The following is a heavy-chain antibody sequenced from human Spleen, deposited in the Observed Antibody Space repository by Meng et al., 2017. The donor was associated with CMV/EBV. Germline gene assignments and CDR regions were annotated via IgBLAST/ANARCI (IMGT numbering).Heavy chain of an antibody. V-gene: IGHV1-2*02. CDR3: ARVEEEGSSSWYYYYYYYGMDV. CDR2: INPNSGGT. D-gene: IGHD6-13*01. J-gene: IGHJ6*02. Sequence: ASVKVSCKTSGSAFMDFAISWVRQAPGQGLEWMGWINPNSGGTNYAQKFQGRFTMTRDTSISTAYMELSRLRSDDTAVYYCARVEEEGSSSWYYYYYYYGMDVWGQGTTVTVSS. CDR1: GSAFMDFA.